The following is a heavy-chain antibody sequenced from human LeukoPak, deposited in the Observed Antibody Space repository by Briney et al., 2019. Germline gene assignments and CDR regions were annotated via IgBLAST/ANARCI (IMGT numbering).Heavy chain of an antibody. D-gene: IGHD2-15*01. Sequence: GESLKISCKTSGYRFTSYWIAWVRQMPGKGLEWMGIIYIDDSDIRYSPSFEGQVTISADRSIKTAYLQWSSLKASDTAMYYCARPTHCDGGSCYYGVYDSWGQGTLVTVSS. CDR1: GYRFTSYW. V-gene: IGHV5-51*01. CDR2: IYIDDSDI. CDR3: ARPTHCDGGSCYYGVYDS. J-gene: IGHJ4*02.